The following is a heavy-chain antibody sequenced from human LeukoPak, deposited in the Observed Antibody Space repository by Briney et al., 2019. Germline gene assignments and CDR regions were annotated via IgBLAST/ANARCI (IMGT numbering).Heavy chain of an antibody. D-gene: IGHD3-10*01. CDR2: IAWNNT. Sequence: GGSLRLSCAASGFTFDNYAMHWVRQAPGKGLELVSGIAWNNTGFADSVKGRFTISRDNAENSLYLQMNSLTPEDTAFYFCAKDTNSYGSGSSYNPWGPFDSWGQGTLVTVSS. CDR1: GFTFDNYA. CDR3: AKDTNSYGSGSSYNPWGPFDS. J-gene: IGHJ4*02. V-gene: IGHV3-9*01.